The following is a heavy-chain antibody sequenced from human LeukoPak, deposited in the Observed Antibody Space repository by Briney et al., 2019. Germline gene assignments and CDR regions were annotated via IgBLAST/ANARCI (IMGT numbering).Heavy chain of an antibody. CDR2: ISYDGSNK. CDR1: GFTFSSYG. CDR3: PNSGWFGQSMGY. Sequence: PGGSLRLSCAASGFTFSSYGMHWVRQAPGKGLEWVAVISYDGSNKYYADSVKGRFTISRDNSKNTLYLQMNSLRAEDTAVYYCPNSGWFGQSMGYWGQGTLVTVSS. V-gene: IGHV3-30*18. D-gene: IGHD3-10*01. J-gene: IGHJ4*02.